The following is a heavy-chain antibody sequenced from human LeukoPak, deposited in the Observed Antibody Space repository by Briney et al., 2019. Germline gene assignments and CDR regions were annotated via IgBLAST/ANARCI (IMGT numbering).Heavy chain of an antibody. Sequence: PGGSLRLSCAASGFTFSSYAMHWVRQAPGKGLEWVAVISYDGSNKYYADSVKGRFTISRDNSKNTLYLQMNSLRAEDTAVYYCARKQLAEPNFDYWGQGTLVTVSS. J-gene: IGHJ4*02. V-gene: IGHV3-30*04. CDR2: ISYDGSNK. D-gene: IGHD6-6*01. CDR3: ARKQLAEPNFDY. CDR1: GFTFSSYA.